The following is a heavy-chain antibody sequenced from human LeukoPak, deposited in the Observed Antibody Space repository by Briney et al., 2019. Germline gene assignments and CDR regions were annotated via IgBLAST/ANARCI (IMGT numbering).Heavy chain of an antibody. V-gene: IGHV4-34*01. CDR1: GGSFSGYY. Sequence: PSETLSLTCAVYGGSFSGYYWSWIRQPPGKGLEWIGEINYSGSTNYNPSLKSRVTISVDTSKNQFSLKLSSVTAADTAVYYCARAGRRWLQLYYFDYWGQGTLVTVSS. D-gene: IGHD5-24*01. CDR2: INYSGST. J-gene: IGHJ4*02. CDR3: ARAGRRWLQLYYFDY.